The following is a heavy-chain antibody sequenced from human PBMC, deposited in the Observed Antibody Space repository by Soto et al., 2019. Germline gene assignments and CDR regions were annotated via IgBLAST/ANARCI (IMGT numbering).Heavy chain of an antibody. CDR3: ARGGGYDFWSGLFGGMDV. V-gene: IGHV4-4*07. J-gene: IGHJ6*02. CDR2: IYTSGST. D-gene: IGHD3-3*01. CDR1: GGSISSYY. Sequence: TSETLSLTCTVSGGSISSYYWSWIRQPAGKGLEWIGRIYTSGSTNYNPSLKSRVTMSVDTSKDQFSLKLSSVTAADTAVYYCARGGGYDFWSGLFGGMDVWGQGTTVTVSS.